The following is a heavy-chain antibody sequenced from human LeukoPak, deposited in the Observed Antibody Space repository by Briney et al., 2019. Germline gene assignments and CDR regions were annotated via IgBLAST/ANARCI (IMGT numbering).Heavy chain of an antibody. CDR1: GGSISSSSYY. CDR3: ARHGGYSYGPLDAFDI. J-gene: IGHJ3*02. V-gene: IGHV4-39*01. Sequence: SKTLSLTCTVSGGSISSSSYYWGWIRQPPGKGLEWIGSIYYSGSTYYNPSLKSRVTISVDTSKNQFSLKLSSVTAADTAVYYCARHGGYSYGPLDAFDIWGQGTMVTVSS. CDR2: IYYSGST. D-gene: IGHD5-18*01.